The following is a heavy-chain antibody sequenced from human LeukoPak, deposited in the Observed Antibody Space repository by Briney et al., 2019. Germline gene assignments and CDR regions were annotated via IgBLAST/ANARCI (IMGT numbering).Heavy chain of an antibody. CDR3: ARLDYGDYVRGLGY. V-gene: IGHV4-39*07. CDR2: IFYSGST. D-gene: IGHD4-17*01. CDR1: GGSISSSGYY. J-gene: IGHJ4*02. Sequence: SETLSLTCTVSGGSISSSGYYWRWIRQPPGKGLEWIGSIFYSGSTYYNPSLKSRVTISVDTSKNQFSLKLSSVTAADTAVYYCARLDYGDYVRGLGYWGQGTLVTVSS.